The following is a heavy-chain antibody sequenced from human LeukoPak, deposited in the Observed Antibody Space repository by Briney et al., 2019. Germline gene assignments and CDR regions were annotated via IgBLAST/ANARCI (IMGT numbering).Heavy chain of an antibody. J-gene: IGHJ4*02. CDR2: INSDGSST. CDR1: GFTFSSNW. Sequence: GGSLRLSCAASGFTFSSNWMHRVRQAPGKGLVWVSHINSDGSSTNYADSVKGRFTISRDNAKNTLYLQMNSLRAEDTAVYYCARGGAYSSSPFDYWGQGTLVTVSS. D-gene: IGHD6-6*01. CDR3: ARGGAYSSSPFDY. V-gene: IGHV3-74*01.